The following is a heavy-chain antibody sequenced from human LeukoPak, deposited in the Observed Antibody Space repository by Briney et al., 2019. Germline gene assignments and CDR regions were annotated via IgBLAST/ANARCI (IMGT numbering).Heavy chain of an antibody. CDR2: ISSSSYK. Sequence: PGGSLRLSCAASGFTFSSNSMNWVRQAPGKGLEWVSSISSSSYKYYADSVKGRFTISRDNAKNSLYLQMNSLRAEDTAVYYCARVVYYYYMDVWGKGTTVTVSS. CDR3: ARVVYYYYMDV. V-gene: IGHV3-21*01. CDR1: GFTFSSNS. J-gene: IGHJ6*03.